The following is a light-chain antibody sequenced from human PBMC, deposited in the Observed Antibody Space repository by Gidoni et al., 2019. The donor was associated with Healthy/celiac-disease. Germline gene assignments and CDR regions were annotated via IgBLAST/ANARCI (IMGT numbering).Light chain of an antibody. Sequence: DIQMTQSPSSVSASVGDRVTITWRASQGISSWLAWYQQKPGKAPKLLIYAASSLQSRVPSRFGGCGAGKDFTLTISSLQPEDFATYYGQQANRFPLTFGGGTKVEIK. J-gene: IGKJ4*01. CDR3: QQANRFPLT. CDR1: QGISSW. V-gene: IGKV1-12*01. CDR2: AAS.